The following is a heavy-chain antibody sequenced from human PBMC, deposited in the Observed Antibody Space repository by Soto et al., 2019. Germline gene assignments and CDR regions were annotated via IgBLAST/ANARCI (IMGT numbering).Heavy chain of an antibody. D-gene: IGHD3-10*01. CDR2: INGGNGNT. Sequence: ASVKVSCKASGYSLTSYAMHWVRQAPGQRPEWMGWINGGNGNTKYSQKFQGRVTITRDTAASTAYMDLSSLRYEDTAVYFCARNFWFGELFDYWGQGTPVTVSS. CDR1: GYSLTSYA. V-gene: IGHV1-3*01. CDR3: ARNFWFGELFDY. J-gene: IGHJ4*02.